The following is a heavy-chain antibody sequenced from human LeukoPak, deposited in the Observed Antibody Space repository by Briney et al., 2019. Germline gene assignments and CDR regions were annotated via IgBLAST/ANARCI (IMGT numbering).Heavy chain of an antibody. Sequence: PSETLSLTCTVSGGSISSSSYYWGWIRQPPGKGLEWIGSIYYSGSTYYNPSLESRVTISVDTSKNQFSLKLSSVTAADTAVYYCARDPNYDSSGSLGFDAFDIWGQGTMVTVSS. CDR2: IYYSGST. V-gene: IGHV4-39*07. D-gene: IGHD3-22*01. CDR1: GGSISSSSYY. J-gene: IGHJ3*02. CDR3: ARDPNYDSSGSLGFDAFDI.